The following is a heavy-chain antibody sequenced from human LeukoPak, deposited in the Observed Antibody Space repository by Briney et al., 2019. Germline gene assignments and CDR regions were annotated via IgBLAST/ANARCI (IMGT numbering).Heavy chain of an antibody. Sequence: ASVKVSCKASGYTFTSYYMHWVRQAPGQGLKWMGIINPSGGSTSYAQKFQGRVTMTRDTSTSTVYMELSSLRSEDTAVYYCASSVFLPTTPLDYWGQGTLVTVSS. J-gene: IGHJ4*02. D-gene: IGHD5/OR15-5a*01. CDR3: ASSVFLPTTPLDY. V-gene: IGHV1-46*01. CDR1: GYTFTSYY. CDR2: INPSGGST.